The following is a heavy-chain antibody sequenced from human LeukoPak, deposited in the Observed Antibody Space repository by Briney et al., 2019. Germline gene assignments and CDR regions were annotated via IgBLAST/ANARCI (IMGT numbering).Heavy chain of an antibody. J-gene: IGHJ5*02. Sequence: SETLSLTCTVSGGSISSYYWSWIRQPPGKGLEWIGYIYYSGSTNYNPSLKSRVTISVDTSKNQFSLKLSSVTAADTAVYYCAGADILTGLNWFDPWGQGTLVTVSS. V-gene: IGHV4-59*01. CDR1: GGSISSYY. CDR2: IYYSGST. D-gene: IGHD3-9*01. CDR3: AGADILTGLNWFDP.